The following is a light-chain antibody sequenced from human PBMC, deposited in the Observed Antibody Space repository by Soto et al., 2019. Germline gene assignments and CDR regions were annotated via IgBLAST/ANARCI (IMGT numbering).Light chain of an antibody. Sequence: EIVMTQSPATLSVSPGERVTLSCRASQSVSSDLAWYQYKPGQAPRLLIYGASTRATGTPARFSGSGSGTELSLSISSLQSEDFAVYYCLQYNDWPPKQYTFGQGTKLEIK. V-gene: IGKV3-15*01. CDR2: GAS. CDR3: LQYNDWPPKQYT. CDR1: QSVSSD. J-gene: IGKJ2*01.